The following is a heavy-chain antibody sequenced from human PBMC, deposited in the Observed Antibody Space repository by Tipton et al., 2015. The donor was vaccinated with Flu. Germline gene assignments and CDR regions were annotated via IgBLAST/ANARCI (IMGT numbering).Heavy chain of an antibody. J-gene: IGHJ4*02. V-gene: IGHV3-7*01. CDR3: ARAIGGINSF. D-gene: IGHD4-23*01. CDR1: GFTFSNYW. Sequence: SLRLSCATSGFTFSNYWMHWVRQAPGKGLEWVANINQDGSVNYYVDSVKGRFTISRDNAKNSLSLQMTSLRAEDTGVYYCARAIGGINSFWGQGTLVTVSS. CDR2: INQDGSVN.